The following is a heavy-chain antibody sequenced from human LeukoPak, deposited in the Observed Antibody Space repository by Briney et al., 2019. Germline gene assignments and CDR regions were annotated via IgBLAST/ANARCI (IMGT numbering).Heavy chain of an antibody. V-gene: IGHV3-23*01. CDR3: AKDVSNWPYYFDY. Sequence: GGSLRLSRAASGFTFSSYAMSWVRQAPGKGLEWVSAISGSGGSTYYADSVKGRFTISRDNSNNTLYLQMNSLKTEDTAVYYCAKDVSNWPYYFDYWGQGTLVTVSS. D-gene: IGHD6-13*01. CDR2: ISGSGGST. CDR1: GFTFSSYA. J-gene: IGHJ4*02.